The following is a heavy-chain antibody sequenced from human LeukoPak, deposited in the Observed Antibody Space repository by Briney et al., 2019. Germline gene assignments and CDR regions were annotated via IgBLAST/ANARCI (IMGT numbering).Heavy chain of an antibody. CDR1: GGSISSSSYY. CDR2: IYYSGST. CDR3: ARAEAGLYYYESSGYYDY. J-gene: IGHJ4*02. V-gene: IGHV4-39*07. D-gene: IGHD3-22*01. Sequence: SETLSLTCTVSGGSISSSSYYWGWIRQPPGKGLEWIGSIYYSGSTYYNPSLKSRVTISVDTSKNQFSLKLSSVTAADTAVYYCARAEAGLYYYESSGYYDYWGQGTLVTVSS.